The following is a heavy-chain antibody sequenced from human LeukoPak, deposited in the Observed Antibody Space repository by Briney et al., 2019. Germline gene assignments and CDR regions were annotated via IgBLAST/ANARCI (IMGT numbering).Heavy chain of an antibody. CDR3: ARATGTWGHDGCDI. Sequence: ASVKVSFKASGYTFMSHGISLVRQAPGQGPEWMGWISGSSSNTNYAQRLQGRVTMTTDTSTTTAYMELRSLRSDDTAVYYCARATGTWGHDGCDIWRQRTMVTVSS. CDR2: ISGSSSNT. D-gene: IGHD3-16*01. V-gene: IGHV1-18*01. J-gene: IGHJ3*02. CDR1: GYTFMSHG.